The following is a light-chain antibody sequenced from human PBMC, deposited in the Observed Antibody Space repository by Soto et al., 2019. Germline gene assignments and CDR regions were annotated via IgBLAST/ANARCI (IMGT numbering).Light chain of an antibody. J-gene: IGKJ2*01. CDR2: GAS. CDR3: QQYGSSRYT. V-gene: IGKV3-20*01. Sequence: EIVLTQSPGTLSLSPGERATLSCRASQSVSSSYLAWYQQKPGQAPRLLIYGASTRATGIPDSFSGSGYGTDFTLTISRLEPEDFAVYYCQQYGSSRYTFCQGTKLEIK. CDR1: QSVSSSY.